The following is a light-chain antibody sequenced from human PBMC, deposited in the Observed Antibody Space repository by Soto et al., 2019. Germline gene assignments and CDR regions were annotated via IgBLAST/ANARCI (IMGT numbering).Light chain of an antibody. CDR3: QQYDDSRT. V-gene: IGKV3-20*01. J-gene: IGKJ1*01. Sequence: EIVLTQSPGTVSVSPGERATLSCRASQSVSYRYLAWYQQKPGQPPRLLIYGASSRASGIPDRFSGSGSGTDFTLTISRLEPEDFAVYFCQQYDDSRTFGQGTKVDIK. CDR1: QSVSYRY. CDR2: GAS.